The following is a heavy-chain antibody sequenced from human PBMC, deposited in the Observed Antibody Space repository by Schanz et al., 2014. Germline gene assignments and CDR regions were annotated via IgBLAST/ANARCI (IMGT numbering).Heavy chain of an antibody. CDR3: AKNQYDDVDLSSFYFDF. CDR1: RFTVTNAC. V-gene: IGHV3-66*01. Sequence: EAHLVESGGGLVKPGGSLTLSCAASRFTVTNACMSWVRQAPGKGLEWVSFVHPGGSTYYPDSVKGRFTISRDSSKNTLYLQMNSLRPEDTAIYYCAKNQYDDVDLSSFYFDFWGQGTRVTVSS. D-gene: IGHD3-10*02. J-gene: IGHJ4*02. CDR2: VHPGGST.